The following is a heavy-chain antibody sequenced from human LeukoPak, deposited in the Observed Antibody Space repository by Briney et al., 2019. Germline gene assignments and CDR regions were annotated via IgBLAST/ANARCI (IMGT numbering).Heavy chain of an antibody. CDR1: GASTTSYY. Sequence: SETLSLTCSVSGASTTSYYWNWIRQAPGKGLEWIGYIYSDGTTSYSPSPRSRVTISIDTSRNQFSLKLSSVTAADAAVYYCARDTRSYDTSGYYYFDYWGQGALVTASS. D-gene: IGHD3-22*01. CDR3: ARDTRSYDTSGYYYFDY. J-gene: IGHJ4*02. V-gene: IGHV4-59*01. CDR2: IYSDGTT.